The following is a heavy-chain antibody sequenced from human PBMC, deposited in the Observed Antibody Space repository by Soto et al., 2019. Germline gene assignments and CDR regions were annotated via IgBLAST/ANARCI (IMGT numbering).Heavy chain of an antibody. D-gene: IGHD3-10*01. Sequence: SETLSLTCTVSGGSISNSYWSWIRQPPGKGLEWIGYIYYSGTTSYNPSLNSRVTISVDTSKNQFSLKLNSVTAADTAVYYCARESYYGSGATVVGYWGLGTLVTVSS. J-gene: IGHJ4*02. CDR1: GGSISNSY. V-gene: IGHV4-59*01. CDR3: ARESYYGSGATVVGY. CDR2: IYYSGTT.